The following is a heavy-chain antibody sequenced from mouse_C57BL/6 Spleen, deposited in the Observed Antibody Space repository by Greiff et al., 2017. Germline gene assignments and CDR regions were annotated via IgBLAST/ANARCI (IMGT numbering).Heavy chain of an antibody. CDR1: GFTFSDYG. CDR3: ARQDYSNYVFDY. V-gene: IGHV5-17*01. D-gene: IGHD2-5*01. Sequence: EVQGVESGGGLVKPGGSLKLSCAASGFTFSDYGMHWVRQAPEKGLEWVAYISSGSSTIYYADTVNGRFTISRDNAKNTLFLQMTSLRSEDTAMYYCARQDYSNYVFDYWGQGTTLTVSS. CDR2: ISSGSSTI. J-gene: IGHJ2*01.